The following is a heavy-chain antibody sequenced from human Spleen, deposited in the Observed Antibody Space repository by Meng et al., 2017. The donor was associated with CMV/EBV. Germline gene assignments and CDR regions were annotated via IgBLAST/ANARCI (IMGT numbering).Heavy chain of an antibody. CDR3: ARGPTPPHQLQLPDYAMDV. CDR2: IYSGGGT. Sequence: GGSLRLSCAASGFTFSSYSMNWVRQAPGKGLEWVSVIYSGGGTYSVDSVKGRFTISRDNSKNTLYLQMNSLRVEDTAVYYCARGPTPPHQLQLPDYAMDVWGQGTTVTVSS. J-gene: IGHJ6*02. CDR1: GFTFSSYS. V-gene: IGHV3-53*01. D-gene: IGHD1-1*01.